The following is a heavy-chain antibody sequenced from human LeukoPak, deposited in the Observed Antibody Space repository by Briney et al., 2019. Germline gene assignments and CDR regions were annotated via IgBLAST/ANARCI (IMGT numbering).Heavy chain of an antibody. Sequence: PGGSLRLSCAASGFTFDDYAMHWVRQAPGKGLEWVSGISWNSGSIGYADSVKGRFTISRDNAKNSLYLQMNSLRAEDTALYYCAKDAIATAGTSNYYYMDVWGKGTTVTVSS. J-gene: IGHJ6*03. V-gene: IGHV3-9*01. CDR2: ISWNSGSI. CDR1: GFTFDDYA. CDR3: AKDAIATAGTSNYYYMDV. D-gene: IGHD6-13*01.